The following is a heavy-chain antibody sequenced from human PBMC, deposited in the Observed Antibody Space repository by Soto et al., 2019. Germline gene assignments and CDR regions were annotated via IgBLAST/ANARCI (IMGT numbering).Heavy chain of an antibody. CDR3: ARFMVGSSNNWFDP. CDR2: IIPIFGTA. Sequence: GASVKVSGKASGGTFSSYAISWVRQAPGQGLEWMGRIIPIFGTANYAQKFQGRVTITADESTSTAYMELSSLRSEDTAVYYCARFMVGSSNNWFDPWGQGTLVTVSS. D-gene: IGHD6-6*01. V-gene: IGHV1-69*13. J-gene: IGHJ5*02. CDR1: GGTFSSYA.